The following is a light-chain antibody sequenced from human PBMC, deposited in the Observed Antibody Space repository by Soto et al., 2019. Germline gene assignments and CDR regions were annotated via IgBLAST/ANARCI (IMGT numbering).Light chain of an antibody. CDR3: LQDSSYPPT. CDR1: QGISTE. CDR2: GAS. J-gene: IGKJ1*01. Sequence: AIQMTQSPASLSASVGDRVTITCRASQGISTELGWYQQRPGRAPKLLIYGASTLHSGVPSRFSGSGSGTDFTLTISDLQPEDFATYYCLQDSSYPPTFGQGTKIDIK. V-gene: IGKV1-6*01.